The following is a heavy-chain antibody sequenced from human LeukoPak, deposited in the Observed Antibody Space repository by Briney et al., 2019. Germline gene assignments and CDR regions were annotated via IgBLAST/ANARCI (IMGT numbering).Heavy chain of an antibody. CDR3: ARDLWNFYDDSGYNRDFDP. V-gene: IGHV1-18*01. J-gene: IGHJ5*02. CDR1: TSR. Sequence: ASVKVSCKATSRISWVRQAPGQGLEWMGWIGTYGGDTYYAQKFQGRITVTTDTSTSTVYMELRNLRSDDTAVYYCARDLWNFYDDSGYNRDFDPWGQGTLVTVSS. D-gene: IGHD3-22*01. CDR2: IGTYGGDT.